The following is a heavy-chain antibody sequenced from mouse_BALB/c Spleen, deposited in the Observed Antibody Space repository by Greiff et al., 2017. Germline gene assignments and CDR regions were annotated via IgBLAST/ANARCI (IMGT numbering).Heavy chain of an antibody. Sequence: QVQLKEPGAELVKPGASVKMSCKASGYTFTSYNMHWVKQTPGQGLEWIGAIYPGNGDTSYNQKFKGKATLTADKSSSTAYMQLSSLTSEDSAVYYCARGRWLLKGGYFDYWGQGTTLTVSS. CDR1: GYTFTSYN. D-gene: IGHD2-3*01. V-gene: IGHV1-12*01. J-gene: IGHJ2*01. CDR2: IYPGNGDT. CDR3: ARGRWLLKGGYFDY.